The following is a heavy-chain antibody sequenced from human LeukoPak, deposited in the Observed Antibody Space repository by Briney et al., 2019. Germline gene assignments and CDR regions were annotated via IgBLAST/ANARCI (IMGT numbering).Heavy chain of an antibody. CDR1: GFTFSNAW. V-gene: IGHV3-15*01. D-gene: IGHD3-10*01. J-gene: IGHJ5*01. CDR3: TTDHLWFGESNAGP. CDR2: IKSKTDGGTT. Sequence: GGSLRLSCAASGFTFSNAWMSWVRQAPGKGLEWVGRIKSKTDGGTTDYAAPVKGRFTISRDDSKNTLYLQINSLKTEDTAVYYCTTDHLWFGESNAGPWGQGTLVTVSS.